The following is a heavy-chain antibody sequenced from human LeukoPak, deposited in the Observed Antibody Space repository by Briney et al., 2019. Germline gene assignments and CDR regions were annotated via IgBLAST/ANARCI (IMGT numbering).Heavy chain of an antibody. D-gene: IGHD6-19*01. J-gene: IGHJ4*02. CDR1: GYTFTGYY. CDR3: ATDFPRGSRYSSFY. V-gene: IGHV1-2*02. Sequence: GASVKVSCKASGYTFTGYYMHWVRQAPGQGLEWMGWINPNSGGTNYAQKFQGRVTMTEDTSTDTAYMELSSLRSEDTAVYYCATDFPRGSRYSSFYWGQGTLVTVSS. CDR2: INPNSGGT.